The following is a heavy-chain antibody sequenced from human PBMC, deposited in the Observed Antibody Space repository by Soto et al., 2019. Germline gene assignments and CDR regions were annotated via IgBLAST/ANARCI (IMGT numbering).Heavy chain of an antibody. V-gene: IGHV4-59*01. CDR2: IFYTGIT. J-gene: IGHJ4*02. CDR3: ARMVGATIAFDS. D-gene: IGHD1-26*01. CDR1: GGSFSSYY. Sequence: QVQLQESGPGLVKPSETLSLTCTVSGGSFSSYYWSWIRQPPGQGLEWIGYIFYTGITNYNPSLQSRVTISVDTSKNQFSLKLTSVTAADTAVYYCARMVGATIAFDSWGQGTLVTVSS.